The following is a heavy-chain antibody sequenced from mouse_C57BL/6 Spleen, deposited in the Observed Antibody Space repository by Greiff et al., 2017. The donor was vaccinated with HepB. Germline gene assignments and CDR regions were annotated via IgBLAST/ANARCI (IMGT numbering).Heavy chain of an antibody. CDR1: GYTFTSYW. CDR3: AREGNYVAYFDV. V-gene: IGHV1-52*01. Sequence: QVQLKQPGAELVRPGSSVKLSCKASGYTFTSYWMHWVKQRPIQGLEWIGNIDPSDSETHYNQKFKDKATLTVDKSSSTAYMQLSSLTSEDSAVYYCAREGNYVAYFDVWGTGTTVTVSS. D-gene: IGHD2-1*01. CDR2: IDPSDSET. J-gene: IGHJ1*03.